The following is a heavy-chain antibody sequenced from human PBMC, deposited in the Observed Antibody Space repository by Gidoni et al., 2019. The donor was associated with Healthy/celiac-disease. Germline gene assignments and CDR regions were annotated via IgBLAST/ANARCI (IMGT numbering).Heavy chain of an antibody. J-gene: IGHJ5*02. CDR2: IKQDGSEK. CDR1: GVTSSSYW. CDR3: ARGGYDFWSGYYTLVDWFDP. D-gene: IGHD3-3*01. Sequence: EVQLVESGGGLVQPGGSLRLSGAASGVTSSSYWMSWVRQAPGKGLEWVANIKQDGSEKYYVDSVKGRFTISRDNAKNSLYLQMNSLRAEDTAVYYCARGGYDFWSGYYTLVDWFDPWGQGTLVTVSS. V-gene: IGHV3-7*05.